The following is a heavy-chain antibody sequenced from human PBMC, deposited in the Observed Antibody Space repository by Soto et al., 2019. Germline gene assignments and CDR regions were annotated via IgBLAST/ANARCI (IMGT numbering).Heavy chain of an antibody. CDR1: GGSISSSSYY. CDR2: IYYSGST. J-gene: IGHJ6*03. D-gene: IGHD4-17*01. V-gene: IGHV4-39*01. Sequence: SETLSLTCTVSGGSISSSSYYWGWIRQPPGKGLEWIGSIYYSGSTYYNPSLKSRVTISVDTSKNQFSLKLSSVTAADTAVYYCARSSAGRSYDYGDPPYYYYMDVWGKGTTVTVSS. CDR3: ARSSAGRSYDYGDPPYYYYMDV.